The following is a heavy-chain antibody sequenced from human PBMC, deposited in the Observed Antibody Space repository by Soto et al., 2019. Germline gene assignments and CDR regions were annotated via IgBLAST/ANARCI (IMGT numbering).Heavy chain of an antibody. D-gene: IGHD2-2*01. CDR1: GFTFHIYA. J-gene: IGHJ6*02. Sequence: GGSLRLSCAASGFTFHIYALHWVRRAPGKGLEWVAVTSFDGSNKYYADSVKGRFTIPRDNSKNMLFLQLNSLRAADTAVYYCARGRYCSSTSCHTDYYYGMDVWGQGTTVTVSS. CDR2: TSFDGSNK. CDR3: ARGRYCSSTSCHTDYYYGMDV. V-gene: IGHV3-30-3*01.